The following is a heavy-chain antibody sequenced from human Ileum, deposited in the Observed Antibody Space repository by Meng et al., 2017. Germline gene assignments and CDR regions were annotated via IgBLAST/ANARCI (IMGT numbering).Heavy chain of an antibody. CDR1: SGSISSNTY. CDR3: ARHGGYSQDF. D-gene: IGHD4-23*01. Sequence: QLRESVPCPVRPLGTLSLTCAVSSGSISSNTYWSWVRQPPGKGLEWIGQISHSGSAYYNPSLKSRVTMSVDKSKSQFSLMLTSVTAADTVIYYCARHGGYSQDFWGQGTLVTVSS. J-gene: IGHJ4*02. V-gene: IGHV4-4*03. CDR2: ISHSGSA.